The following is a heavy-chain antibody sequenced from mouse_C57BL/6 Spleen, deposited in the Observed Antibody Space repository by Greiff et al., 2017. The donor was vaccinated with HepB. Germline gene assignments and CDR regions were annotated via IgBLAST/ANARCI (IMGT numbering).Heavy chain of an antibody. D-gene: IGHD2-12*01. CDR2: INYDGSST. CDR3: ARDSYDDAMDY. J-gene: IGHJ4*01. V-gene: IGHV5-16*01. Sequence: EVMLVESEGGLVQPGSSMKLSCTASGFTFSDYYMAWVRQVPEKGLEWVAYINYDGSSTYYLDSLKSRFIISRDNAKNILYLQMSSLKSEDTATYYCARDSYDDAMDYWGQGTSVTVSS. CDR1: GFTFSDYY.